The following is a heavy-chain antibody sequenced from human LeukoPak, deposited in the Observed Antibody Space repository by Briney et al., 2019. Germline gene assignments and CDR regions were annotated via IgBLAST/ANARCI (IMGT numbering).Heavy chain of an antibody. CDR2: INPSGGST. J-gene: IGHJ6*02. Sequence: ASVKVSCKASGYTFTSYYMHWVRQAPGQGLEWMGIINPSGGSTSYAQKFQGRVTMTRDTSTSTVYMELSSLRSEDTAVYYCARDLDIAVVPAAITPLYYYGMDVWGQGTTVTVSS. CDR1: GYTFTSYY. CDR3: ARDLDIAVVPAAITPLYYYGMDV. D-gene: IGHD2-2*03. V-gene: IGHV1-46*01.